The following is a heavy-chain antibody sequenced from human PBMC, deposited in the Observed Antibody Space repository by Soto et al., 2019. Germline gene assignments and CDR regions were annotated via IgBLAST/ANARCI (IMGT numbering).Heavy chain of an antibody. CDR1: GYTFTKYG. CDR2: ISGSSGNA. Sequence: QVQLVQSGAEVKNPGASVKVSCKTSGYTFTKYGVGWVRQAPGQGLEWMGWISGSSGNANYAGKVQGRITLTTDTSTSTAYIELRSLRSDDTAGYYCAREMAGLGGESYYWGQGTLVTVSS. J-gene: IGHJ4*02. D-gene: IGHD3-16*01. CDR3: AREMAGLGGESYY. V-gene: IGHV1-18*01.